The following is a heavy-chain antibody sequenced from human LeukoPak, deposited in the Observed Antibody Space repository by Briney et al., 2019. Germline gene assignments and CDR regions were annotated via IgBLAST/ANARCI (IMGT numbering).Heavy chain of an antibody. CDR1: GYTFNSYD. J-gene: IGHJ4*02. Sequence: ASVKVSCKASGYTFNSYDISWVRQAPRQGLEWMAWISTYNGNTNYALKVQGRATMTTDTSTSTAYMELRSLRSDDTAVYYCARVLRYDFWSAYYFDYWGQGTLVTVSS. V-gene: IGHV1-18*01. CDR3: ARVLRYDFWSAYYFDY. CDR2: ISTYNGNT. D-gene: IGHD3-3*01.